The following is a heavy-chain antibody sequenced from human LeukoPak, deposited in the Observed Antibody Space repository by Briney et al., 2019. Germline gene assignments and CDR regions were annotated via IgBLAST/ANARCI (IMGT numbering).Heavy chain of an antibody. V-gene: IGHV4-59*01. Sequence: SETLSLTCTVSGDSIGSYYWSWIRQSPGKGLEWIGYIYYSGSTNYNPSLKSRVTISLDTTKNQLSLKLSSVTAADTAVYYCARVPYYHDSSGYYYGYFDYWGQGTLVTVSS. CDR1: GDSIGSYY. CDR2: IYYSGST. D-gene: IGHD3-22*01. CDR3: ARVPYYHDSSGYYYGYFDY. J-gene: IGHJ4*02.